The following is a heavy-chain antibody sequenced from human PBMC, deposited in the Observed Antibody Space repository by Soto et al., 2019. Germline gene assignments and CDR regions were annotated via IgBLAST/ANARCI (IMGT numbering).Heavy chain of an antibody. Sequence: EVRLVESGGGLVQPGGSLKLSCAASGFTFSGSAMHWVRQASGKGLEWVGRIRSKANSYATAYAASVKGRFTISRDDSKNTAYLQMNSLKPEDTAVYDCTKLYGGNSDYWGQGTLLTVSS. CDR2: IRSKANSYAT. CDR1: GFTFSGSA. CDR3: TKLYGGNSDY. V-gene: IGHV3-73*02. J-gene: IGHJ4*02. D-gene: IGHD2-21*01.